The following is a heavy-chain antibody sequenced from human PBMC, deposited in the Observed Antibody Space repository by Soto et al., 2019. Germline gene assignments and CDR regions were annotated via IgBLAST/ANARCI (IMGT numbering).Heavy chain of an antibody. J-gene: IGHJ5*02. CDR2: VYHTGRT. D-gene: IGHD3-9*01. Sequence: TSETLSLTCTVSGGSFKSGSYSWSWIRQPPGKGLEWIGYVYHTGRTSYNPSLKSRVTISVDTSKNQFSLKLSSVTAADTAVYYCARAGALYDILTGYYTDWFDPWGQGTLVTVSS. CDR3: ARAGALYDILTGYYTDWFDP. CDR1: GGSFKSGSYS. V-gene: IGHV4-61*01.